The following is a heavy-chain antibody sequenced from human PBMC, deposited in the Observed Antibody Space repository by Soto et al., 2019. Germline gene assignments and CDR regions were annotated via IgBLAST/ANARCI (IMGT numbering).Heavy chain of an antibody. V-gene: IGHV3-30*18. Sequence: SLRLSYAASGFTFIVFAIHWVRQAPGKGPGWVAVISHAGIRKHTAHSEKRRLPISRDQAKNTLSLFTDSLRPEYPALYYCAKTITLSGWDDRRGRGTLIEHYAQGPMCTVSYG. CDR3: AKTITLSGWDDRRGRGTLIEHYAQGPMCTVSYG. J-gene: IGHJ6*01. CDR2: ISHAGIRK. CDR1: GFTFIVFA. D-gene: IGHD1-1*01.